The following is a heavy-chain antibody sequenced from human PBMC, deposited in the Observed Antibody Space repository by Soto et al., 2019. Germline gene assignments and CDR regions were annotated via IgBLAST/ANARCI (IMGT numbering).Heavy chain of an antibody. Sequence: PSETLSLTCTVSGGSISSYYWSWIRQPPGKGLEWIGYIYYSGSTNYNPSLKSRVTISVDTSKNQFSLKLSSVTAADTAVYYCARSNCTNGVCYINYFDYWGQGTLVTVSS. CDR1: GGSISSYY. CDR2: IYYSGST. J-gene: IGHJ4*02. D-gene: IGHD2-8*01. V-gene: IGHV4-59*01. CDR3: ARSNCTNGVCYINYFDY.